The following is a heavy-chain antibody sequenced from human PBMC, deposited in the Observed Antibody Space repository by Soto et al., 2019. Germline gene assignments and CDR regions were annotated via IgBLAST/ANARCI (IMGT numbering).Heavy chain of an antibody. V-gene: IGHV3-7*01. J-gene: IGHJ1*01. CDR2: ITQGGIKR. CDR3: ARGLPHDYGAYEYCPH. D-gene: IGHD4-17*01. CDR1: GFSSIDYR. Sequence: EVQLVESGGDLVQPGGSLRLSCAASGFSSIDYRMTAVRQAPRPGLAWVANITQGGIKRYFVDSVKGRFTISRDNAKNSLYLQMNSLRAEDTAVYYCARGLPHDYGAYEYCPHWCQGTLVTVSS.